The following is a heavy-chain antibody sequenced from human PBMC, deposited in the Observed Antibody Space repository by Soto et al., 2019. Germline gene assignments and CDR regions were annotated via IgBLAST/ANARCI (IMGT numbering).Heavy chain of an antibody. D-gene: IGHD2-21*01. CDR3: AADIGPAYDSNYWFAP. CDR2: AKTNGGAT. Sequence: EVQLVESGGDLVKPGGSLRLSCAASGFIFSHAWFHWVRQPPGKGLELVGRAKTNGGATDYAASVKGRFTISREDSKATVYLQTSGLRTEDTAIYYCAADIGPAYDSNYWFAPWGQGTLVTVPS. V-gene: IGHV3-15*07. CDR1: GFIFSHAW. J-gene: IGHJ5*02.